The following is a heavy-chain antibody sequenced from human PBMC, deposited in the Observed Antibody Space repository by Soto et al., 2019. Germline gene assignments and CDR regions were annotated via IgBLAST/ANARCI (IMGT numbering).Heavy chain of an antibody. Sequence: SVKVSCKASGYTFNTYGINWVRQAPGQGLELMGWISAYDGKTTYAEKFQGRVTLTTDTSTSTAYMELRSLRSDDTAIYYCARDPHEFSTSSWFDPWGQRAPLTISS. CDR3: ARDPHEFSTSSWFDP. D-gene: IGHD3-16*02. CDR1: GYTFNTYG. J-gene: IGHJ5*02. V-gene: IGHV1-18*01. CDR2: ISAYDGKT.